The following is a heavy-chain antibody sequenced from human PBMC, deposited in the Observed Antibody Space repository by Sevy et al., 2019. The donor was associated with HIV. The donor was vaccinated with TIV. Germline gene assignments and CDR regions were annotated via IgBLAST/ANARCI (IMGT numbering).Heavy chain of an antibody. J-gene: IGHJ4*02. V-gene: IGHV3-9*01. D-gene: IGHD3-22*01. CDR2: LSRHIRTI. CDR1: GFTYDDYA. Sequence: GGSLRLSCAASGFTYDDYAMHWVRQAPGKGLERVSGLSRHIRTIGYADTVKGRITNSSDNARNSLYLQMNSLRAEDTGFDNGVKDKVDRDSGYGLFDFWGQGTLVTVSS. CDR3: VKDKVDRDSGYGLFDF.